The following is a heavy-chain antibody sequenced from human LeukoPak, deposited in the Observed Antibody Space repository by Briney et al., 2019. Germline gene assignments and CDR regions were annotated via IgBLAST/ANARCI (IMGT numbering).Heavy chain of an antibody. Sequence: GGSLRLSCAASGFTFSSYWMSWVRQAPGKGLEWVANIKQDGSEKYYVDSVKGRFTISRDNAKNSLYLQMNSLRAEDTAVYYCASYYGSGSYYKAVDAFDIWGQGTMVTVSS. D-gene: IGHD3-10*01. J-gene: IGHJ3*02. CDR2: IKQDGSEK. V-gene: IGHV3-7*01. CDR1: GFTFSSYW. CDR3: ASYYGSGSYYKAVDAFDI.